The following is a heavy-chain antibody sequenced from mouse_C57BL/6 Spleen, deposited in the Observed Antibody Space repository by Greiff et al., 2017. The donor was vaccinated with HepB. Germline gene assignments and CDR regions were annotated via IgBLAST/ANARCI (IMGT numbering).Heavy chain of an antibody. V-gene: IGHV5-16*01. CDR2: INYDGSST. J-gene: IGHJ1*03. CDR1: GFTFSDYY. CDR3: AREGLLRDFDV. D-gene: IGHD2-1*01. Sequence: EVMLVESEGGLVQPGSSMKLSCTASGFTFSDYYMAWVRQVPEKGLEWVANINYDGSSTYYLDSLKSRFIISRDNAKNILYLQMSSLKSEDTATYYCAREGLLRDFDVWGTGTTVTVSS.